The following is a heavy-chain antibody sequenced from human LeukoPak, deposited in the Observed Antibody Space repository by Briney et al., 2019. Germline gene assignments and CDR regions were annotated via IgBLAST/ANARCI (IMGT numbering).Heavy chain of an antibody. V-gene: IGHV1-8*01. CDR1: GYTFTSYD. Sequence: GASVKVSCKASGYTFTSYDINWVRQATGQGLEWMGWMNPNSGNTGYAQKFQGRVIMTRDTSISTAYMELSRLRSDDTAVYYCAREGGPTPGWFDPWGQGTLVTVSS. CDR3: AREGGPTPGWFDP. CDR2: MNPNSGNT. J-gene: IGHJ5*02. D-gene: IGHD3-16*01.